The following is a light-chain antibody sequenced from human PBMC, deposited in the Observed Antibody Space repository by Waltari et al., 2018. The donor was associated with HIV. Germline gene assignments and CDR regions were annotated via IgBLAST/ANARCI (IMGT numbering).Light chain of an antibody. CDR1: NIGSKS. Sequence: SYVLTQSPSVSVALGQTASIACGGNNIGSKSVHWYQQKPGQAPALVVYDDTDRPSGIPERFSGSNSGNTATLTISRVEAGDEADYYCQVWDINTDHVLFGGGTKLTVL. CDR2: DDT. J-gene: IGLJ2*01. V-gene: IGLV3-21*02. CDR3: QVWDINTDHVL.